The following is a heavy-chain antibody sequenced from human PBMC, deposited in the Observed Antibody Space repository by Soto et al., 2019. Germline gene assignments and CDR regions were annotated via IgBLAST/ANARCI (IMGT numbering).Heavy chain of an antibody. Sequence: ASVKVSCKASGYTFTGYYMHWVRQAPGQGLEWMGWINPNSGGTNYAQKFQGWVTMTRDTSISTAYMELSRLRSDDTAVYYCAREKITMFGVVIIPRAFDIWGQGTMVTVSS. J-gene: IGHJ3*02. V-gene: IGHV1-2*04. D-gene: IGHD3-3*01. CDR2: INPNSGGT. CDR1: GYTFTGYY. CDR3: AREKITMFGVVIIPRAFDI.